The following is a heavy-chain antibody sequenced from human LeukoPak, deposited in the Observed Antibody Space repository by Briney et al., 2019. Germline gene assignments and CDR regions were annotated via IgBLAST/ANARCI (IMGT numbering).Heavy chain of an antibody. D-gene: IGHD1-26*01. CDR3: ARVGPTTYDY. CDR2: TSAYNGNT. J-gene: IGHJ4*02. Sequence: GESLKISCKGSGYSFTSYWIGWVRQAPGQGLEWMGWTSAYNGNTNYAQKLQGRVTMTTDTSTSTAYMELRSLRSDDTAVYYCARVGPTTYDYWGQGTLVTVSS. CDR1: GYSFTSYW. V-gene: IGHV1-18*04.